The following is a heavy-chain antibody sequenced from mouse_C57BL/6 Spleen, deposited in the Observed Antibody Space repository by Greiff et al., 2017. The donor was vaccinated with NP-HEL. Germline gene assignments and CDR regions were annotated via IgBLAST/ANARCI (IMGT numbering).Heavy chain of an antibody. CDR3: ARPHYYGSSPPFAY. V-gene: IGHV1-18*01. CDR2: ITPTNGGT. CDR1: GYTFTDYN. J-gene: IGHJ3*01. D-gene: IGHD1-1*01. Sequence: VQLQQSGPELVKPGASVKIPCKASGYTFTDYNMDWVKQSHGKSLEWLGAITPTNGGTIYLQKFKGKATLTVDKSSSTAYMELRSLTSEDTAVYYCARPHYYGSSPPFAYWGQGTLVTVSA.